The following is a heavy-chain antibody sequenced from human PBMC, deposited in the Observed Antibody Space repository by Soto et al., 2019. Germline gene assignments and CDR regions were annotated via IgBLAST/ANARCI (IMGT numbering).Heavy chain of an antibody. D-gene: IGHD2-2*01. V-gene: IGHV4-39*01. CDR2: INYNGRT. CDR1: GGSINTDAHY. J-gene: IGHJ6*02. CDR3: ARLGGYCSGTRCYGFYGMDV. Sequence: PSETLSLTCTVSGGSINTDAHYWGWIRQPPGKGLEWISSINYNGRTYYKPPLKSRVTVSLDTSRNQFSLTLISVTATDTAIYYFARLGGYCSGTRCYGFYGMDVWGLGTTVTVSS.